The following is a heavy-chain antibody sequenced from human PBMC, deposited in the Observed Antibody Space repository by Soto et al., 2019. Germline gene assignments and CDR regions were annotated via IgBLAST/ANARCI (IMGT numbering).Heavy chain of an antibody. CDR3: ARDQHYCISTSCAFDY. Sequence: QVQLVQSGAEVKKPGSSVKVSCKASGGTFSSYAISWVRQAPGQGLEWMGGIIPIFGTANYAQKFQGRDTITADESTSTAYMELSSLRSEDTAVYYCARDQHYCISTSCAFDYWGQGTLVTVSS. D-gene: IGHD2-2*01. J-gene: IGHJ4*02. V-gene: IGHV1-69*12. CDR2: IIPIFGTA. CDR1: GGTFSSYA.